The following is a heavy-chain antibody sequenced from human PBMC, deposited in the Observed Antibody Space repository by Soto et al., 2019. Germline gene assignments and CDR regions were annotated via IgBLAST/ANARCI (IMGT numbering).Heavy chain of an antibody. Sequence: QVQLVESGGGVVQPGRSLRLSCAASGFTFSDYPMHWVRQAPGKGLEWVAVVSYDGSNKYYADSVKGRFTIARDNSKNTLYLQMNSLRADDTAVYYCARDFVTYYGSQSWFDPWGQGILVTVSS. D-gene: IGHD3-10*01. CDR3: ARDFVTYYGSQSWFDP. CDR2: VSYDGSNK. J-gene: IGHJ5*02. V-gene: IGHV3-30-3*01. CDR1: GFTFSDYP.